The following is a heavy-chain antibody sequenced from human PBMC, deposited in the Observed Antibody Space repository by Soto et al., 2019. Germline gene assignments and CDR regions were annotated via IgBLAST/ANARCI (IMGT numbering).Heavy chain of an antibody. CDR2: IYHTGKA. CDR1: GDSISGNNW. CDR3: VRGGRSCEIDQCYTWFGP. V-gene: IGHV4-4*02. D-gene: IGHD3-16*02. Sequence: SETLSLTCAVSGDSISGNNWWSWVRQSPGKGLEWIGEIYHTGKATYNPSLKTRVTMSVDKSKIQFSLEVRSVTVADTAVYYCVRGGRSCEIDQCYTWFGPWGPGTLVTVSS. J-gene: IGHJ5*02.